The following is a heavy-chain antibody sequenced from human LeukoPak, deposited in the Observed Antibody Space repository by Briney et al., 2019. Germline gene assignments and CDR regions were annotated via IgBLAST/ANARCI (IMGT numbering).Heavy chain of an antibody. J-gene: IGHJ4*02. CDR3: ARSMVTIPIPGGY. V-gene: IGHV3-74*01. D-gene: IGHD5-24*01. CDR1: GFTFSSYW. Sequence: GGSLRLYCAASGFTFSSYWMHWVRQAPEKGLVWVSRINSDGSSTSYADSVKGRFTISRDNAKNTLYLQMNSLRAEDTAVYYCARSMVTIPIPGGYWGQGTLVTVSS. CDR2: INSDGSST.